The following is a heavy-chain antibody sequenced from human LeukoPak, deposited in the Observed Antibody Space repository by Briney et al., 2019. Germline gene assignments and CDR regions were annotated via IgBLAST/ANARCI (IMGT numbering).Heavy chain of an antibody. V-gene: IGHV1-18*01. D-gene: IGHD5-12*01. CDR1: GYTFTSYG. J-gene: IGHJ6*03. CDR3: ATHHAGYSGYLFPMDV. Sequence: GASVKVSCKASGYTFTSYGISWVRQAPGQGFEWMGWISAYNGNTNYAQKLQGRVTMTTDTSTSTPYMELRSLRSDDTAVYYCATHHAGYSGYLFPMDVWGKGATVTVSS. CDR2: ISAYNGNT.